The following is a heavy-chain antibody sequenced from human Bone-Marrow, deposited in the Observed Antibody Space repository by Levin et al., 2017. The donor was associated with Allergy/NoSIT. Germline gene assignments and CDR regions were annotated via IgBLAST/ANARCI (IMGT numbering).Heavy chain of an antibody. Sequence: SVKVSCKASGGTFDGYAVSWVRQAPGQGLEWMGGIMPFSGAANYAQKFQGTVTITADESTRMVYMERSSLRSEDTAGYYCGGAVYMVTTEVYYYGMDVWGQGTTVTVSS. CDR2: IMPFSGAA. CDR1: GGTFDGYA. CDR3: GGAVYMVTTEVYYYGMDV. D-gene: IGHD4-11*01. J-gene: IGHJ6*02. V-gene: IGHV1-69*13.